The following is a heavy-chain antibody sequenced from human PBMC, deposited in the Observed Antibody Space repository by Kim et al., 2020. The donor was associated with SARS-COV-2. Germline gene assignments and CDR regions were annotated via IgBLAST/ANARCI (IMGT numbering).Heavy chain of an antibody. V-gene: IGHV3-74*01. CDR3: ARDVCGSRDY. CDR2: INNDGSLT. J-gene: IGHJ4*02. CDR1: GFSFSSNW. D-gene: IGHD3-16*01. Sequence: GGSLRLSCKASGFSFSSNWMHWVRQAPGKGLEWVSRINNDGSLTNHADSVQGRFTISRDNADNTLYLQMNRLTADDTAVYYCARDVCGSRDYWGPGTLVIVSS.